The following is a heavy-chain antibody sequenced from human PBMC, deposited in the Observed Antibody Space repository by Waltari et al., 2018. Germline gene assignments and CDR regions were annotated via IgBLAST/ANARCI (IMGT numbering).Heavy chain of an antibody. CDR3: ARHLRAAVAGLDY. D-gene: IGHD6-19*01. Sequence: QVQLQESGPGLVKPLETLSLTCAVSGYSISSGYYWGWIWQPPGKGLEWIGSIYHSGSTYYTPSLKSRVTISVDTSKNQFSLKLSSVTAADTAVYYCARHLRAAVAGLDYWGQGTLVTVSS. CDR2: IYHSGST. J-gene: IGHJ4*02. CDR1: GYSISSGYY. V-gene: IGHV4-38-2*01.